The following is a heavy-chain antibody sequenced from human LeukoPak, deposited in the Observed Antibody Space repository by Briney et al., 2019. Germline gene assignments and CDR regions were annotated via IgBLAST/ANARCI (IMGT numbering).Heavy chain of an antibody. Sequence: SETLSLTCTVSGGSISSYYGSWIRQPPGKGLEWIGYIYYSGSTNYNPSLKSRVTISVDTSKNQFSLKLSSVTAADTAVYYCARGAYYYDSSGYRPLDYWGQGTLVTVSS. J-gene: IGHJ4*02. V-gene: IGHV4-59*01. CDR3: ARGAYYYDSSGYRPLDY. D-gene: IGHD3-22*01. CDR1: GGSISSYY. CDR2: IYYSGST.